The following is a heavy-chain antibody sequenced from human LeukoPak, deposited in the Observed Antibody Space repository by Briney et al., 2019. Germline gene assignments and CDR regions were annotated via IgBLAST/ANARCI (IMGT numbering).Heavy chain of an antibody. J-gene: IGHJ5*02. CDR1: GYTFTSYY. Sequence: ASVKVSCKASGYTFTSYYMHWVRQAPGQGLEWMGWISAYNGNTNYAQKLQGRVTMTTDTSTSTAYMELRSLRSDDTAVYYCAREVNYSDRSGAGYNWFDPWCHGTLVTVSS. CDR2: ISAYNGNT. CDR3: AREVNYSDRSGAGYNWFDP. V-gene: IGHV1-18*04. D-gene: IGHD3-22*01.